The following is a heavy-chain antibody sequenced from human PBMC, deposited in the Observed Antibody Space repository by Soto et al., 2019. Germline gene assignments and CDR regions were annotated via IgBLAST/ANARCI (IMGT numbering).Heavy chain of an antibody. J-gene: IGHJ6*02. V-gene: IGHV3-73*01. Sequence: PGGSLRLSCAASGFTFSGSAMHWVRQASGKGLEWVGRIRSKANSYATAYAASVKGRFTISRDDSKNTAYLQMNSLKTEDTAVYYCTRPGGSPGIYYYYYGMDVWGQGTTVPVSS. CDR3: TRPGGSPGIYYYYYGMDV. D-gene: IGHD1-1*01. CDR2: IRSKANSYAT. CDR1: GFTFSGSA.